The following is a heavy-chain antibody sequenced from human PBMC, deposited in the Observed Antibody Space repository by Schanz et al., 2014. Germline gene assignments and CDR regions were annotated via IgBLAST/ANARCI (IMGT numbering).Heavy chain of an antibody. CDR2: FIPILDVG. CDR3: ARGTMPGTFDI. J-gene: IGHJ3*02. V-gene: IGHV1-69*02. Sequence: QVQLVQSEAEVKKPGSSVKVSCKASGGTFSSYTISWVRQARGQGLEWVGRFIPILDVGNYAQQFQGRVTFTADKSTSTAYMELSSVRYEDTALYYGARGTMPGTFDIWGQGTMVTVSS. CDR1: GGTFSSYT. D-gene: IGHD2-2*01.